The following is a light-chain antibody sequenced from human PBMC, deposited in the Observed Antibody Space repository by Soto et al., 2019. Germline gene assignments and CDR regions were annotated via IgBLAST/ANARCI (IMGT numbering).Light chain of an antibody. CDR1: QSVSSY. CDR3: QQYGSSPPSVT. Sequence: IVLTHSPATLSFSPEDRATLXSLASQSVSSYLAWYQQKPGQAPRLLIYGASNRATGIPARFSGSGSGTDFTLTISSLQSEDFAVYYCQQYGSSPPSVTFGQGTRLAIK. J-gene: IGKJ5*01. CDR2: GAS. V-gene: IGKV3D-15*01.